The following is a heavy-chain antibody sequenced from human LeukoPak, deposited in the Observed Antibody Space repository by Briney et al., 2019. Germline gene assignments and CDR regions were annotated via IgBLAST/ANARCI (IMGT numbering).Heavy chain of an antibody. J-gene: IGHJ4*02. V-gene: IGHV4-34*01. D-gene: IGHD5-24*01. CDR1: GGSLSGYY. CDR3: ARGSWPPPSDY. Sequence: SETLSLTCAVYGGSLSGYYWSWIRQPPGKGLEWIGEINHSGSTNYNPSLKSRITISVDTSKNQFSLNLSSVTAADTAVYYCARGSWPPPSDYWGQGTLVTASS. CDR2: INHSGST.